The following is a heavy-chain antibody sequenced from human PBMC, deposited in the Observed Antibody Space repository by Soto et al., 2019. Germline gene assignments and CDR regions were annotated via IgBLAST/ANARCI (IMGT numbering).Heavy chain of an antibody. D-gene: IGHD2-15*01. CDR3: ANTLGYCSGGSCGNDAFDI. CDR2: INHSGST. Sequence: QVQLQQWGAGLLKPSETLSLTCAVYGGSFSGYYWSWIRQPPGKGLEWIGAINHSGSTNYNPSLKSRVTISVDTSKNQFSLKLSSVTAADTAVYYCANTLGYCSGGSCGNDAFDIWGQGTIVTVSS. V-gene: IGHV4-34*01. J-gene: IGHJ3*02. CDR1: GGSFSGYY.